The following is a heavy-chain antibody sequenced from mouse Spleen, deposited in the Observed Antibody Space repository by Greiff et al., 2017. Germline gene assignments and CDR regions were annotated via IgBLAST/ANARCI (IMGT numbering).Heavy chain of an antibody. Sequence: VQLQQSGPELVKPGASVKMSCKASGYTFTDYNMHWVKQSHGKSLEWIGYINPNNGGTSYNQKFKGKATLTVNKSSSTAYMELRSLTSEDSAVYYCASGSNYSWFAYWGQGTLVTVSA. CDR1: GYTFTDYN. D-gene: IGHD1-1*01. CDR3: ASGSNYSWFAY. CDR2: INPNNGGT. J-gene: IGHJ3*01. V-gene: IGHV1-22*01.